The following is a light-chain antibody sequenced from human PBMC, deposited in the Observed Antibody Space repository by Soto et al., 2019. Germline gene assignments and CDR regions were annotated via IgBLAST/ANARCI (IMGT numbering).Light chain of an antibody. Sequence: DIQMTQSPSSLSASVGDRVTITCRASQTISTYLNWYQQKPGKAPRLLIYDASSLLSGVPSRFSGSGSGTDFTLTIASLQHEHFSTYYCQQSDSTPYTFGQGTKVDIK. CDR1: QTISTY. CDR3: QQSDSTPYT. J-gene: IGKJ2*01. CDR2: DAS. V-gene: IGKV1-39*01.